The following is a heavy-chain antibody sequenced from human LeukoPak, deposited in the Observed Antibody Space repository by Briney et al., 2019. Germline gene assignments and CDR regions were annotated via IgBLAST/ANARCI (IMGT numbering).Heavy chain of an antibody. J-gene: IGHJ5*02. V-gene: IGHV5-51*01. D-gene: IGHD4-11*01. CDR1: GYSFTNYW. CDR3: ARGSTVTTLDR. CDR2: IYPGDSDT. Sequence: GESLKISCKGSGYSFTNYWIGWVRQMPGKGLEWMAIIYPGDSDTRYSPSFQGQVTISADKSITTAYLQWSSLKASDTAMYYCARGSTVTTLDRWGQGTLVTVSS.